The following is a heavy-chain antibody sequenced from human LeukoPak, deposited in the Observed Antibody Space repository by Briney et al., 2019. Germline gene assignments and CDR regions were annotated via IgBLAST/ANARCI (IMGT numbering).Heavy chain of an antibody. CDR2: IDGSGGDT. CDR1: GFTFSTYV. J-gene: IGHJ6*02. D-gene: IGHD3-22*01. V-gene: IGHV3-23*01. Sequence: QTGGSLRLSCAASGFTFSTYVMNWVRQAPGKGLEWVSAIDGSGGDTYYADSVKGRFTISRDNSKNTLYLQMNSLRAEDTAVYYCAKDLHYDSSGYYYLGGNYYYGMDVWGQGTTVTVSS. CDR3: AKDLHYDSSGYYYLGGNYYYGMDV.